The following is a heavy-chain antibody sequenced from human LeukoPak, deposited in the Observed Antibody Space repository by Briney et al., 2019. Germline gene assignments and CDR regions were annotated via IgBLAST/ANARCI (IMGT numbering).Heavy chain of an antibody. D-gene: IGHD2-15*01. CDR2: ISYDGSNK. CDR3: AKEGGPGTFDI. V-gene: IGHV3-30*18. Sequence: GGSLRLSCAASGFTFSSYGMHWVRQAPGKGLEWVAVISYDGSNKYYADSVKGRFIISRDNSKNTLYLQMNSLRAEDTAVYYCAKEGGPGTFDIWGQGTMVTVSS. CDR1: GFTFSSYG. J-gene: IGHJ3*02.